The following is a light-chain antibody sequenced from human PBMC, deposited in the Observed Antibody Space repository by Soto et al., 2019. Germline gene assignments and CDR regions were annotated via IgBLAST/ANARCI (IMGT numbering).Light chain of an antibody. CDR3: AAWDDSLSGPV. J-gene: IGLJ2*01. CDR1: SSNIGSNY. V-gene: IGLV1-47*01. CDR2: RNN. Sequence: QSVLTQPPSASGTPVQRVTISCSGSSSNIGSNYVYWYQQLPGTAPKLLIYRNNQRPSGVPDRFSGSKSGTSASLAISGLRSEDEADYYCAAWDDSLSGPVFGGGTKVTVL.